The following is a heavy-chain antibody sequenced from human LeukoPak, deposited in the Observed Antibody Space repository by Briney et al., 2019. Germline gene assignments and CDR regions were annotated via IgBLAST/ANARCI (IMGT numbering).Heavy chain of an antibody. CDR3: AREDRIAARPIDY. CDR2: ISAYNGNT. D-gene: IGHD6-6*01. V-gene: IGHV1-18*01. J-gene: IGHJ4*02. CDR1: GYTFTSYG. Sequence: ASVKVSCKASGYTFTSYGISWVRQAPGQGLEWMGWISAYNGNTNYAQKLQGRVTMTTDTSTSTAYTELRSLRSDDTAVYYCAREDRIAARPIDYWGQGTLVTVSS.